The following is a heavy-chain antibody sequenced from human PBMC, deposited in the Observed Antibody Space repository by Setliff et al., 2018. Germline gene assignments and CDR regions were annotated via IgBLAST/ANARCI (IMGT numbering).Heavy chain of an antibody. CDR2: MYYSGST. Sequence: PSETLSLTCTVSGGSISSSNYYWGWIRQPPGKGLEWIGSMYYSGSTYYNPSFKSRVNISVDTSKNQFSLKLSSVTAADTAVYYCARRGKYSSLVWGQGTLVTVSS. CDR1: GGSISSSNYY. CDR3: ARRGKYSSLV. V-gene: IGHV4-39*07. J-gene: IGHJ4*02. D-gene: IGHD2-15*01.